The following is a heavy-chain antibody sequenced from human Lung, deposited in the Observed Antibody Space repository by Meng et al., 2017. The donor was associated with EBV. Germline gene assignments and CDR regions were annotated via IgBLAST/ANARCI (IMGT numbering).Heavy chain of an antibody. V-gene: IGHV4-39*07. D-gene: IGHD3-22*01. J-gene: IGHJ4*02. CDR1: GGSISGNNYF. CDR3: ARPYDSTGYFSR. Sequence: QVQLQESGPGLLQPSDTLSLTCTASGGSISGNNYFWGWIRQPPGKGLEWIGGMSYSGDTFYNPSLKSRVTISVEPSKNQFSLNLTSVTAADTAIYYCARPYDSTGYFSRWGQGALVTVSS. CDR2: MSYSGDT.